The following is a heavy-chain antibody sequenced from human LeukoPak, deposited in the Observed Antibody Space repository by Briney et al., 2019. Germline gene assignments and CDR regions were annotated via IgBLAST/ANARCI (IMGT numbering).Heavy chain of an antibody. CDR2: INPNSGGT. Sequence: ASVKVSCKASGYTFTGYYMHWVRQAPGQGLEWMGWINPNSGGTNYAQKFQGRVTMTTDTSTSTAYMELRSLRSDDTAVYYCARGWLQVYFDYWGQGTLVTVSS. CDR3: ARGWLQVYFDY. CDR1: GYTFTGYY. V-gene: IGHV1-2*02. D-gene: IGHD5-24*01. J-gene: IGHJ4*02.